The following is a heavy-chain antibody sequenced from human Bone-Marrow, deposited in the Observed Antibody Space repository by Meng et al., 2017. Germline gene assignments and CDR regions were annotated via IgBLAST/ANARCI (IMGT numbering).Heavy chain of an antibody. V-gene: IGHV1-24*01. CDR1: VYTLTELS. Sequence: SVKVSCKVSVYTLTELSIHLVRHSPGKGIEWMLGFDPEDGETIYSQKFQGRVTMTEDTSTDTAYMELSSLRSEDTAVYYCAKGSSIYGMDVWGKGITVTVSS. D-gene: IGHD1-26*01. J-gene: IGHJ6*04. CDR2: FDPEDGET. CDR3: AKGSSIYGMDV.